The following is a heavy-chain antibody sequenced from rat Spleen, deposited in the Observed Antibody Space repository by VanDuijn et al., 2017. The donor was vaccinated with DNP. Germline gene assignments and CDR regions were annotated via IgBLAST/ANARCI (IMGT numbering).Heavy chain of an antibody. Sequence: EVQLVESGGGLVQPGRSLQLSCAASGFTFSNSDMAWVRQAPTKGLEWVAYIRYDGGSTKYGDSVKGRFTISRDNAKNTLYLQMNSLRSEDLATYYCVRWNSGHFDYWGQGVMVPVSS. CDR3: VRWNSGHFDY. CDR1: GFTFSNSD. J-gene: IGHJ2*01. D-gene: IGHD4-3*01. CDR2: IRYDGGST. V-gene: IGHV5-22*01.